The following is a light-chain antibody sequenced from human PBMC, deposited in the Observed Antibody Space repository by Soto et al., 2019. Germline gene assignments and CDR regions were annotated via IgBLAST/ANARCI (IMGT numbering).Light chain of an antibody. CDR3: SSYTGSGTS. CDR2: EVS. J-gene: IGLJ2*01. CDR1: SSDIGGYKY. Sequence: QSVLSQPASVSGSPGQSITISCTGTSSDIGGYKYVSWYQQYPGKAPKLMIYEVSYRPSGVSDRFSGSKSGNTASLTISGLQAEDEADYYCSSYTGSGTSFGGGTKLTVL. V-gene: IGLV2-14*01.